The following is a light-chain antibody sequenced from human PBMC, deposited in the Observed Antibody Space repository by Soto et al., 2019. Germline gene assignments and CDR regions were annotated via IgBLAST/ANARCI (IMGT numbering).Light chain of an antibody. CDR3: TSRTTSTTMI. J-gene: IGLJ2*01. V-gene: IGLV2-14*03. Sequence: QSVLTQPASVSGSPGQSITISCTGTSSDIGAYNFVSWYQQHPGKAPKLMLYDVNIRPSGVSNRFSGSKSGNTASLTISGLQAEDEADYYCTSRTTSTTMIFGGGIKLTVL. CDR1: SSDIGAYNF. CDR2: DVN.